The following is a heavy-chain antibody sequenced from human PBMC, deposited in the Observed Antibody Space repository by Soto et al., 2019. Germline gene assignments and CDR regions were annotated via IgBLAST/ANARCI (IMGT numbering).Heavy chain of an antibody. Sequence: EVQLVESGGGLVQPGGSLRLSCAASGFTFSSYWMSWVRQAPGKGLEWVANIKQDGSEKYYVDSVKGRFTISRDNAKNSLYLQMNRLRAEDTAVYYCARDLWMSSWYLTFDRYGMDVWGQGTTVTVSS. V-gene: IGHV3-7*05. CDR1: GFTFSSYW. CDR2: IKQDGSEK. CDR3: ARDLWMSSWYLTFDRYGMDV. J-gene: IGHJ6*02. D-gene: IGHD6-13*01.